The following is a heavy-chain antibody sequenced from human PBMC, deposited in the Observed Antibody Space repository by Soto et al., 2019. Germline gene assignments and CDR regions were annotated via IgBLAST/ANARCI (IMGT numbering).Heavy chain of an antibody. CDR1: GYTFAIYA. CDR3: ASGTDRKTGGWFDP. D-gene: IGHD2-8*02. V-gene: IGHV1-3*01. Sequence: QVQLVQSGAEVKKPWASVKVSCRASGYTFAIYAMPWVRQAPGQMLEWMGWINAANGDTKYSQKFQGRVTITRDTSASTAYMELSSMRSEDTAVYYCASGTDRKTGGWFDPWGQGTLVTVSS. J-gene: IGHJ5*02. CDR2: INAANGDT.